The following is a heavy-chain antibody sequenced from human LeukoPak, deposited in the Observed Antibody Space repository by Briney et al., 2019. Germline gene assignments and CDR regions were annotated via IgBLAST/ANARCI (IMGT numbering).Heavy chain of an antibody. CDR3: ATQRRIFGAVIIPPHFDY. CDR2: IYTSGST. D-gene: IGHD3-3*01. V-gene: IGHV4-4*07. Sequence: SDTLSLTCTVSGGSISSYYWSWIRQPAGKGLEWIGRIYTSGSTYYNPSLKSRVTISVDTSKNQFSLKLSSVTAADTAVYYCATQRRIFGAVIIPPHFDYWGQGTLVTVSS. J-gene: IGHJ4*02. CDR1: GGSISSYY.